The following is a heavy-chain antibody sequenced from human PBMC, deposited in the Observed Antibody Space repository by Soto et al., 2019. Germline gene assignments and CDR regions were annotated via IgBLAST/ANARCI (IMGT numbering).Heavy chain of an antibody. D-gene: IGHD2-15*01. Sequence: QVQLVESGGGVVQPGRSLRLSCAASGFTFSSYGMHWVRQAPGKGLEWVAVIWYDGSNKYYADSVKGRFTISRDNSKNTLYLQMNSLRAEDTAVYYCARAILRYCSGGSCAFDYWGQGTLVTVSS. J-gene: IGHJ4*02. V-gene: IGHV3-33*01. CDR2: IWYDGSNK. CDR3: ARAILRYCSGGSCAFDY. CDR1: GFTFSSYG.